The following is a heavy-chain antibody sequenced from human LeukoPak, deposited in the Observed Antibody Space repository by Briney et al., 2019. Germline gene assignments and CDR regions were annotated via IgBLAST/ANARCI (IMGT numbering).Heavy chain of an antibody. Sequence: ASVKVSCKASGYTFTNYGISWGRQAPGQGHEWRGWISAYNGNTKYAKKLQGRVTMTTDTYPSAAYMELRSLRSDDTAVYYCARAETYYDSSGYAAWGQGALVTVSS. CDR2: ISAYNGNT. J-gene: IGHJ5*02. CDR1: GYTFTNYG. D-gene: IGHD3-22*01. V-gene: IGHV1-18*01. CDR3: ARAETYYDSSGYAA.